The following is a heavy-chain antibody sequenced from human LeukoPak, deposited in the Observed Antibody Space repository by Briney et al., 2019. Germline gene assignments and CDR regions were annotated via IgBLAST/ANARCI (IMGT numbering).Heavy chain of an antibody. Sequence: GSLRLSCAASGFTFTNAWMSWVRQAPGKGLEWVGRIKSNTDGGTADYAAPVKDRVTISRDDSKNTLYLQMNSLKTEDTAVYYCTTDPRNGYYFDYWGQGTLATVSS. V-gene: IGHV3-15*01. CDR1: GFTFTNAW. CDR2: IKSNTDGGTA. J-gene: IGHJ4*02. CDR3: TTDPRNGYYFDY. D-gene: IGHD1-1*01.